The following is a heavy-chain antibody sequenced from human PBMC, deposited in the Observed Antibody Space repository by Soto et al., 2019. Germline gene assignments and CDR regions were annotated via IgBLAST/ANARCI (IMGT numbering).Heavy chain of an antibody. CDR1: GFTFSAYG. CDR3: ASHLQDYEYDY. CDR2: ISYDGSKK. Sequence: PGGSLRLSCAASGFTFSAYGMHWVRQAPGKGLEWVAVISYDGSKKYYADSVRGRFTISRDNSKNTLYLQMNSLRAEDTAVYYCASHLQDYEYDYWGQGTLVTVPS. J-gene: IGHJ4*02. V-gene: IGHV3-30*03. D-gene: IGHD3-16*01.